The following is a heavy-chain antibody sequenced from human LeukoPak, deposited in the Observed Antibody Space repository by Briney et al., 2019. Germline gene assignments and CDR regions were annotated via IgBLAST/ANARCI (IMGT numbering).Heavy chain of an antibody. J-gene: IGHJ6*02. CDR1: GYTFTIYG. Sequence: ASVKVSCKASGYTFTIYGFNWVRQAPGQGLEWMGWISTYNGRTNYAQNLQGRVTMTTDTSTNTAYMELRSLRSDDTAVYYCARYLFGYTSGLMDVWGQGTTVTVSS. D-gene: IGHD6-19*01. CDR2: ISTYNGRT. CDR3: ARYLFGYTSGLMDV. V-gene: IGHV1-18*01.